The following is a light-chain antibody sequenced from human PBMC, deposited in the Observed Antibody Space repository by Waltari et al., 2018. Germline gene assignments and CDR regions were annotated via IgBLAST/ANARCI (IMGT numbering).Light chain of an antibody. J-gene: IGKJ2*01. V-gene: IGKV3-20*01. CDR3: QQYGSPPYT. CDR2: AVS. CDR1: QSVGSSY. Sequence: EIVLTQSPGPLSLSPGERATLSCRASQSVGSSYLAWYRHKPGQPLRLLIYAVSGRATGIPDRFSGSGSGTDFTLTIDRLEPEDFAVYYCQQYGSPPYTFGQGTKL.